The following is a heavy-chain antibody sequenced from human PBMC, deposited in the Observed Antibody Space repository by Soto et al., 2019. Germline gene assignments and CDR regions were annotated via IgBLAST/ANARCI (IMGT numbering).Heavy chain of an antibody. CDR3: ARYYDILTGYYPSKFGYYYYMDV. Sequence: PGGSLRLSCAASGFTFSDYYMSWIRQAPGKGLEWVSYISSSGSTIYYADSVKGRFTISRDNAKNSLYLQMNSLRAEDTAVYYCARYYDILTGYYPSKFGYYYYMDVWGKGTTVTVSS. J-gene: IGHJ6*03. CDR1: GFTFSDYY. CDR2: ISSSGSTI. V-gene: IGHV3-11*01. D-gene: IGHD3-9*01.